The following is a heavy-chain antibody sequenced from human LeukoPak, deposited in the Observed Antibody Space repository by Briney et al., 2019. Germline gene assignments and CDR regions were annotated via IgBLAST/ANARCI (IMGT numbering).Heavy chain of an antibody. CDR2: INPSGGST. V-gene: IGHV1-46*01. CDR1: GYTFTSYY. J-gene: IGHJ4*02. D-gene: IGHD3-22*01. Sequence: GASVKVSCKASGYTFTSYYMHWVRQAPGQGLEWMGIINPSGGSTSYAQKFQGRVTMTRDTSTSTVYMELSGLRSEDTAVYYCARDSKGYYYDSSGPFDYWGQGTLVTVSS. CDR3: ARDSKGYYYDSSGPFDY.